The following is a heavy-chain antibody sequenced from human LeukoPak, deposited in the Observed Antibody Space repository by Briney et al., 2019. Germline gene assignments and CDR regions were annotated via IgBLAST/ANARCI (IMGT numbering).Heavy chain of an antibody. Sequence: GGSLRLSCAASGFTFSSSDMHWVRQAPGKGLEWVSAIGIAGDTYYPVSVKGRFTISRENAKNSLYLQMNSLRAKDTALYYCARDYYDSSGSSWFDPWGQGTLVTVSS. D-gene: IGHD3-22*01. CDR2: IGIAGDT. CDR3: ARDYYDSSGSSWFDP. V-gene: IGHV3-13*01. CDR1: GFTFSSSD. J-gene: IGHJ5*02.